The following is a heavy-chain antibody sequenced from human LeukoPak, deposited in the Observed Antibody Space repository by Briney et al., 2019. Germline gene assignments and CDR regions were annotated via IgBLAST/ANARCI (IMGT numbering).Heavy chain of an antibody. Sequence: PGGSLRLSCSASGFSFSTHGMHWVRQAPGKGLEWVAVISYDGRNTYYADSVKGRFTVSRDNSKNTLSLQMNSLTVEDTAVYYSTGVSYGVCAVGGQGTLLSVPS. CDR2: ISYDGRNT. CDR3: TGVSYGVCAV. V-gene: IGHV3-30*03. J-gene: IGHJ4*02. D-gene: IGHD4-17*01. CDR1: GFSFSTHG.